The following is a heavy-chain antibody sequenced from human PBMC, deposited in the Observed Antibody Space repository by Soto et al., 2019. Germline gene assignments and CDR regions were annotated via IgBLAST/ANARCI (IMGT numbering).Heavy chain of an antibody. J-gene: IGHJ6*02. Sequence: PGGSLRLSCAASGFTFSSYWMSWVRQAPGKGLEWVANIKQDGSEKYYVDSVKGRFTISRDNAKNSLYLQMNSLRAEDTAVYYCARRWDYAPPEGFYYYYYGMDVWGQGTTVTVSS. CDR3: ARRWDYAPPEGFYYYYYGMDV. D-gene: IGHD4-17*01. CDR1: GFTFSSYW. V-gene: IGHV3-7*01. CDR2: IKQDGSEK.